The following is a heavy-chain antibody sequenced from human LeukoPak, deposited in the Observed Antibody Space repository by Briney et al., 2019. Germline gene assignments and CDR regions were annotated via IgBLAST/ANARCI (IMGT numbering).Heavy chain of an antibody. Sequence: PGGSLRLSCAASGFTFSSYGMSWVRQAPGKGLEWVSAISGSGGSTYYADSVKGRFTISRDSSKNTLYLQINSLRAEDTAVYYCAKDQLWFGEFLYYYFDYWGQGTLVTVSS. J-gene: IGHJ4*02. V-gene: IGHV3-23*01. CDR1: GFTFSSYG. D-gene: IGHD3-10*01. CDR3: AKDQLWFGEFLYYYFDY. CDR2: ISGSGGST.